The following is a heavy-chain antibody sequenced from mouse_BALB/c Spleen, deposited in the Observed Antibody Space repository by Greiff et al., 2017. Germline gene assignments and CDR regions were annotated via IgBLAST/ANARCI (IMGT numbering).Heavy chain of an antibody. CDR2: IYPGDGDT. CDR3: ASYDPFAY. Sequence: VQLQQSGAELARPGASVKLSCKASGYTFTSYWMQWVKQRPGQGLEWIGAIYPGDGDTRYTQKFKGKATLTADKSSSTAYMKLSSLASEDSAVYYCASYDPFAYWGQGTLVTVSA. J-gene: IGHJ3*01. D-gene: IGHD2-3*01. CDR1: GYTFTSYW. V-gene: IGHV1-87*01.